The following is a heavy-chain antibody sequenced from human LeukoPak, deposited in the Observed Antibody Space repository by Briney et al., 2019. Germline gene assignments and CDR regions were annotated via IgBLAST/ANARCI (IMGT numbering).Heavy chain of an antibody. CDR1: GGSFSGYY. CDR2: INHSGST. CDR3: AGGWYIAAAGTRYYFDY. Sequence: SGTLSLTCAVYGGSFSGYYWSWIRQPPGKGLEWIGEINHSGSTNYNPSLKSRVTISVDTSKNQFSLKLSSVTAADTAVYYCAGGWYIAAAGTRYYFDYWGQGTLVTVSS. V-gene: IGHV4-34*01. D-gene: IGHD6-13*01. J-gene: IGHJ4*02.